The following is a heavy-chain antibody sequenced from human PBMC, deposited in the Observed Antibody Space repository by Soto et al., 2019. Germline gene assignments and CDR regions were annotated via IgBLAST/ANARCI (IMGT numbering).Heavy chain of an antibody. J-gene: IGHJ6*02. D-gene: IGHD3-10*01. CDR1: GFTFSSYS. V-gene: IGHV3-21*01. CDR3: ARDGSITMVRGTTPSYYYYGMDV. Sequence: GGSLRLSCAASGFTFSSYSMNWVRQAPGKGLEWVSSISSSSSYIYYADSVKGRFTISRDNAKNSLYLQMNSLRAEDTAVYYCARDGSITMVRGTTPSYYYYGMDVWGQGTTVTVSS. CDR2: ISSSSSYI.